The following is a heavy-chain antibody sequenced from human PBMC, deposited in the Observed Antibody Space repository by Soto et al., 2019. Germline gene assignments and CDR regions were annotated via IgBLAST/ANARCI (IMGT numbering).Heavy chain of an antibody. J-gene: IGHJ4*02. CDR1: GYTFIRSA. CDR3: ARAVAVAADFDY. D-gene: IGHD6-19*01. CDR2: INAGNGNT. V-gene: IGHV1-3*01. Sequence: ASVKVSCKASGYTFIRSAMHWVRQAPGQRLEWMGWINAGNGNTKYSQKFQGRVTITRDTSASTAYMELSSLRSEDTAVYYCARAVAVAADFDYWGQGTLVTVSS.